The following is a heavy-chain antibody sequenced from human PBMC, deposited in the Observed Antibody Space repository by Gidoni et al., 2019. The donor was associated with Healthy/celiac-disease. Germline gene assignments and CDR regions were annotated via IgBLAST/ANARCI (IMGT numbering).Heavy chain of an antibody. CDR3: ARAPPPYSSSRGGAFDI. D-gene: IGHD6-13*01. CDR1: GFPFSYYY. Sequence: QVQLVESGGGLVKPGGSLRLSCEASGFPFSYYYMSWIRQAPGKGLEWVSYISSSSSYTNYADSVKGRFTISRDNAKNSLYLQMNSLRAEDTAVYYCARAPPPYSSSRGGAFDIWGQGTMVTVSS. J-gene: IGHJ3*02. CDR2: ISSSSSYT. V-gene: IGHV3-11*06.